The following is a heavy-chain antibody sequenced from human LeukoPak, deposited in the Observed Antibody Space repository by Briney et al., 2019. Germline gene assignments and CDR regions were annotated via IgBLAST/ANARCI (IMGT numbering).Heavy chain of an antibody. J-gene: IGHJ6*03. D-gene: IGHD5-12*01. CDR2: ISSGGTSI. CDR3: ARVFYQWLRFPSAYYYYMDV. CDR1: GFTFSSYE. V-gene: IGHV3-48*03. Sequence: GGSLRLSCAASGFTFSSYEMNWVRQAPGKGLEWVSYISSGGTSIYYADSVKGRFTISRDNSKNTLYLQMNSLRAEDTAVYYCARVFYQWLRFPSAYYYYMDVWGRGTTVTVSS.